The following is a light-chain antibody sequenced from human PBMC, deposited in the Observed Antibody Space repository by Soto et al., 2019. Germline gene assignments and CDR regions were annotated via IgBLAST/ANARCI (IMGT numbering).Light chain of an antibody. CDR3: QQYNNWPPRT. Sequence: EIVLTQSPGTLSLSPGERATLSCMASQSVSSNLAWYQQKPGQAPRLLIYGASTRATGIPARFSGSGSGTEFTLTISSLQSEDFAVYYCQQYNNWPPRTFGQGTKVDIK. J-gene: IGKJ1*01. CDR2: GAS. V-gene: IGKV3-15*01. CDR1: QSVSSN.